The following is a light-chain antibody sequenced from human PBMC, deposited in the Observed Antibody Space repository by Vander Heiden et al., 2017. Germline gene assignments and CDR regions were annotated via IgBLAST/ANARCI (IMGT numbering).Light chain of an antibody. CDR3: LQDDNYPWT. CDR1: QGIRSD. J-gene: IGKJ1*01. CDR2: AAS. V-gene: IGKV1-6*01. Sequence: AVQMTQSPSSLSASVGDRVTITCRASQGIRSDLSWYKQKPGKAPKLLIYAASSLQSGVPSRFSGSGSGTDFTLTISSLQSEDFATYYCLQDDNYPWTFGQGTKVETK.